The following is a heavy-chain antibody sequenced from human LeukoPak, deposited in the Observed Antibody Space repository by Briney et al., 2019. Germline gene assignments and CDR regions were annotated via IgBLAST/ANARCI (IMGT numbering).Heavy chain of an antibody. Sequence: SVKVSCKASGGTFSSYAISWVRQAPGQGLEWMGGIIPIFGTANYAQKFQGRVTITTDESTSTAYMELSSLRSEDTAVYYCARVPQNYYDSSGYLTNWFDPWGQGTLVTVSS. CDR1: GGTFSSYA. CDR2: IIPIFGTA. D-gene: IGHD3-22*01. J-gene: IGHJ5*02. V-gene: IGHV1-69*05. CDR3: ARVPQNYYDSSGYLTNWFDP.